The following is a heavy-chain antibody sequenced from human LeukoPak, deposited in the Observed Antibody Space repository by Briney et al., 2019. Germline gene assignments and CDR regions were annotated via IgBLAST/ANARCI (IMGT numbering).Heavy chain of an antibody. Sequence: GASVTVSCKASGYTFTGYYMHWVRQAPGQGLGWMGWINPNSGGTNYAQKFQGRVTMTRDTSISTAYMELSRLRSDDTAVYYCARDGGYYDSSGYWGPHDAFDIWGQGTMVTVSS. CDR2: INPNSGGT. CDR3: ARDGGYYDSSGYWGPHDAFDI. D-gene: IGHD3-22*01. J-gene: IGHJ3*02. V-gene: IGHV1-2*02. CDR1: GYTFTGYY.